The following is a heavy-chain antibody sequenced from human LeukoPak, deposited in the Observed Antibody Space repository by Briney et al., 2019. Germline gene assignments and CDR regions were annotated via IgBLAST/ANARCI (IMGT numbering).Heavy chain of an antibody. CDR3: AKDLGSSNDY. V-gene: IGHV3-30*18. CDR2: ISYDGSNK. Sequence: GGSLRLSCAASGFTFSSYGMLWVRQAPGKGLEWVAVISYDGSNKYYADSVKGRFTISRDNSKNTLYLQMNSLRAEDTAVYYCAKDLGSSNDYWGQGTLVTVSS. J-gene: IGHJ4*02. D-gene: IGHD6-13*01. CDR1: GFTFSSYG.